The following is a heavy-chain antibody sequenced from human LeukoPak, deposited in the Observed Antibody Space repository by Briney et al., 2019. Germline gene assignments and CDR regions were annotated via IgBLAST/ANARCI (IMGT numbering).Heavy chain of an antibody. Sequence: PGGSLRLSCAASGFTFSSYSMNWVRQAPGKGLEWVSSIDFTSRYIYNADSVKGRFTISRDNAKNSLYLQMNSLRVEDMALYYCAARRGAAAGTDYFDDWGQGTLVTVSS. J-gene: IGHJ4*02. D-gene: IGHD6-13*01. CDR1: GFTFSSYS. CDR3: AARRGAAAGTDYFDD. V-gene: IGHV3-21*04. CDR2: IDFTSRYI.